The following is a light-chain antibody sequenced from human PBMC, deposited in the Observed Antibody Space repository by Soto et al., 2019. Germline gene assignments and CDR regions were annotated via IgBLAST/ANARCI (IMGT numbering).Light chain of an antibody. CDR1: SSDVGGYNY. V-gene: IGLV2-11*01. Sequence: QSALTQPRSVSGSPGQSVTISCTGTSSDVGGYNYVSWYQQHPGKAPKLMICDVSKRPSGVPDRFSGSKSGNTASLTISGLQAEDEADYYCCSYAGSYTVLFGGGTKLTVL. J-gene: IGLJ2*01. CDR3: CSYAGSYTVL. CDR2: DVS.